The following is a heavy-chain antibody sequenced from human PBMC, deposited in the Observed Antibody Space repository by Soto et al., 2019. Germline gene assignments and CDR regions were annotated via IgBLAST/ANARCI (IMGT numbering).Heavy chain of an antibody. J-gene: IGHJ6*02. V-gene: IGHV1-58*01. CDR3: AAAPYFIAVQGGGYYYYHMDV. CDR1: GFSFSSVA. Sequence: ASVKVSCKASGFSFSSVAVLWVRQARGQRLEWVGWIAVGSDNTNYAQKFQGRVTITRDMSTSTAYLELNSLRFEDTAVYYCAAAPYFIAVQGGGYYYYHMDVWGQGTTVTVSS. D-gene: IGHD2-15*01. CDR2: IAVGSDNT.